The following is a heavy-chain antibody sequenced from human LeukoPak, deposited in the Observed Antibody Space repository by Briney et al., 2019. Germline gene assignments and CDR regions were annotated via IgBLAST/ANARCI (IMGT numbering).Heavy chain of an antibody. Sequence: GGSLRLSCSASGFTFSDYYMSWIRQAPGKGLEWVSYISSSTNSIYHADSVKGRFTIPRDNAKNSLYLQMNSLRAEDTAVYYCARDRRAGGYEAFDIWGQGTMVTVSS. CDR2: ISSSTNSI. CDR3: ARDRRAGGYEAFDI. V-gene: IGHV3-11*01. D-gene: IGHD6-13*01. J-gene: IGHJ3*02. CDR1: GFTFSDYY.